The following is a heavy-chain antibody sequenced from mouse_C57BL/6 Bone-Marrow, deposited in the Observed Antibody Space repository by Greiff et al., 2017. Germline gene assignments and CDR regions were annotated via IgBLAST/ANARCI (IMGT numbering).Heavy chain of an antibody. V-gene: IGHV5-17*01. D-gene: IGHD1-1*01. CDR3: ARRYYGSREYYFDN. Sequence: EVKLQESGGGLVKPGGSLKLSCAASGFTFSDYGMHWVRQAPEKGLEWVAYISSGSSTIYYADTVQGRFTIARDNAKNTLFLQMTSLRSEDTAMYYCARRYYGSREYYFDNWGQGTTLTVSS. CDR1: GFTFSDYG. J-gene: IGHJ2*01. CDR2: ISSGSSTI.